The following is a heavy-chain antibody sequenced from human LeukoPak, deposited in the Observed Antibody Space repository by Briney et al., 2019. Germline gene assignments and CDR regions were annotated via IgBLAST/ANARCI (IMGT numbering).Heavy chain of an antibody. D-gene: IGHD3-10*01. Sequence: PGGSLRLSCAASGFTFSSYSMNWVRQAPGKGLEWVSSISSSSAYVHYADSVKGRFTISRDNAKNSLYLQMNSLRPEDTAVYYCAKDYGGGYYYYYMDVWGKGTTVTVSS. CDR2: ISSSSAYV. CDR3: AKDYGGGYYYYYMDV. V-gene: IGHV3-21*01. J-gene: IGHJ6*03. CDR1: GFTFSSYS.